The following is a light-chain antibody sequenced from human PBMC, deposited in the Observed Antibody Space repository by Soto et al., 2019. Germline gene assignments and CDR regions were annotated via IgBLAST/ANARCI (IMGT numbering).Light chain of an antibody. J-gene: IGKJ3*01. V-gene: IGKV3-20*01. Sequence: PGERATLSCRASQSVTSNYLAWYQQKPGQAPRLIIYGASSRATGIPDRFSGSGSGTDFTLTISRLEPEDFAVYCCQQYCVSPVFGRGTKVDIK. CDR2: GAS. CDR3: QQYCVSPV. CDR1: QSVTSNY.